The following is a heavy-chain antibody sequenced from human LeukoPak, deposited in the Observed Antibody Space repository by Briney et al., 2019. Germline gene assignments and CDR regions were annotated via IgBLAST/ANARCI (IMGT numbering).Heavy chain of an antibody. Sequence: GGSPRLSCAASGFIFSSYAMSWVRQAPGKGLEWVSAISGSGGNTYYAGSVKGRFTISRDSSKDTLSLQMNSLRAEDTAVYYCAKELRGYSYGEHWGQGTLVTVSS. J-gene: IGHJ4*02. D-gene: IGHD5-18*01. CDR2: ISGSGGNT. V-gene: IGHV3-23*01. CDR3: AKELRGYSYGEH. CDR1: GFIFSSYA.